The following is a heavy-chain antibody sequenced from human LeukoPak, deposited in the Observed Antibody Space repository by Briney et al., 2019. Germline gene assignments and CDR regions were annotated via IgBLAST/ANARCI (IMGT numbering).Heavy chain of an antibody. Sequence: GASVKVSCKASGYTFTGYYVHWVRQAPGQGLEWMGWINPNSGGTNYAQKFQGRVTMTRDTSISTAYMELSRLRSDDTAVYYCAKEAHGSGTYYSDYWGQGTLVTVSS. CDR1: GYTFTGYY. V-gene: IGHV1-2*02. CDR3: AKEAHGSGTYYSDY. J-gene: IGHJ4*02. CDR2: INPNSGGT. D-gene: IGHD3-10*01.